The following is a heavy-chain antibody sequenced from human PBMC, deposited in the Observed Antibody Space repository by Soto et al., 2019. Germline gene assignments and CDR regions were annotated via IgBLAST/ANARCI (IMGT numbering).Heavy chain of an antibody. CDR2: IYYSGST. CDR1: GGSISSYY. V-gene: IGHV4-59*01. CDR3: ARSSPPGGSYYYYYGMDV. J-gene: IGHJ6*02. Sequence: SETLSLTCTVSGGSISSYYWSWIRQPPGKGLEWIGYIYYSGSTNYNPSLKSRVTISVDTSKNQFSLKLSSVTAADTAVYYCARSSPPGGSYYYYYGMDVWGQGTTVTVSS. D-gene: IGHD6-13*01.